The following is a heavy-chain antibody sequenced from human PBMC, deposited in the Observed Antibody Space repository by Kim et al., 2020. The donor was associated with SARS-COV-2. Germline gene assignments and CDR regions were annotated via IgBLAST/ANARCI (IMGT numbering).Heavy chain of an antibody. J-gene: IGHJ3*02. CDR2: GRH. CDR3: ARGGKGAFDT. V-gene: IGHV4-59*09. Sequence: GRHNDNPSLKRRVTISMDTSKNQFALGLSSVAAADTALYYCARGGKGAFDTWGRGTMVTVSS.